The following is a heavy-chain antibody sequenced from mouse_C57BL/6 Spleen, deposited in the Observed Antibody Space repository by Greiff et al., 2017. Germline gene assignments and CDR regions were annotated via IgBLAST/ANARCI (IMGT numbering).Heavy chain of an antibody. CDR3: ARENGTPYFDY. D-gene: IGHD3-3*01. J-gene: IGHJ2*01. Sequence: EVKVEESGPGLVKPSQSLSLTCSVTGYSITSGYYWNWIRQFPGNKLEWMGYISYDGSNNYNPSLKNRISITRDTSKNQFFLKLNSVTTEDTATYYCARENGTPYFDYWGQGTTLTVSS. CDR2: ISYDGSN. V-gene: IGHV3-6*01. CDR1: GYSITSGYY.